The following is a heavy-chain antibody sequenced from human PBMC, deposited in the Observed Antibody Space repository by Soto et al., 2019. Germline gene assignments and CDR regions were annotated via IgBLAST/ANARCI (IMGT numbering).Heavy chain of an antibody. CDR2: IDPSDSYT. D-gene: IGHD3-22*01. J-gene: IGHJ5*02. Sequence: PGESLKISCKGSGYSFTSYWISWVRQMPGKGLEWMGRIDPSDSYTNYSPSFQGHVTISADKSISTAYLQWSSLKASDTAMYYCARSWYDSSNWFDPWGQGTLVTVSS. CDR1: GYSFTSYW. V-gene: IGHV5-10-1*01. CDR3: ARSWYDSSNWFDP.